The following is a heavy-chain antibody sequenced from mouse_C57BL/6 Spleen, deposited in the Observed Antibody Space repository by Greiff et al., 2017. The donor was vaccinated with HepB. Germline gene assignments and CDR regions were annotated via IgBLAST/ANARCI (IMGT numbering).Heavy chain of an antibody. D-gene: IGHD1-1*01. CDR1: GFTFSSYA. CDR3: TRDHYYYGSDD. CDR2: ISSGGDYI. Sequence: EVKLVESGEGLVKPGGSLKLSCAASGFTFSSYAMSWVRQTPEKRLEWVAYISSGGDYIYYADTVKGRFTISRDNARNTLYLQMSSLKSEDTAMYYCTRDHYYYGSDDWGQGTTLTVSS. V-gene: IGHV5-9-1*02. J-gene: IGHJ2*01.